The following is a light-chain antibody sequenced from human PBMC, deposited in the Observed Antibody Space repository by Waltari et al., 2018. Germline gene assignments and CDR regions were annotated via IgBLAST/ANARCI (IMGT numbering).Light chain of an antibody. V-gene: IGLV3-10*01. CDR2: EDN. Sequence: SYELTQPPSVSVSPGQTARITCSGDALPKKYAYWYQQKSGQAHVLVIYEDNKRPSGLPGRFSGSSSGTMATLTISGAQVEDEADYYGYSTDSSGNRRRVFGGGTKLTVL. CDR3: YSTDSSGNRRRV. J-gene: IGLJ3*02. CDR1: ALPKKY.